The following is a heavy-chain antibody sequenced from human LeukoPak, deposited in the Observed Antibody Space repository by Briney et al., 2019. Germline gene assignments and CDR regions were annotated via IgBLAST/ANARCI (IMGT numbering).Heavy chain of an antibody. D-gene: IGHD3-10*01. V-gene: IGHV4-59*01. Sequence: SETLSLTCTVSGGSISSYYWSWIRQPPGKGLEWIGYIYYSGSTNHNPSLQSRVTISVDTSKNQFSLKLNSVTAADTAVYYCARDGPNYRFDHWGQRTLVTVSS. CDR2: IYYSGST. CDR3: ARDGPNYRFDH. CDR1: GGSISSYY. J-gene: IGHJ4*02.